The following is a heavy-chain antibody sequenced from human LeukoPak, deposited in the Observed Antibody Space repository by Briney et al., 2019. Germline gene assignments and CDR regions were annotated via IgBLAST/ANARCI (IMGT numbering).Heavy chain of an antibody. CDR2: ITTYNGDT. Sequence: ASVKVSCKASGDTFTNHGFSGVRQAPGQGLEWMGWITTYNGDTNYAQKLQGRVTMTTDTSTSTAYMELRSLRSDETAVYYCARRMNSGSYYPSYYFDSWGQGTLVTVSS. J-gene: IGHJ4*02. CDR3: ARRMNSGSYYPSYYFDS. CDR1: GDTFTNHG. D-gene: IGHD3-10*01. V-gene: IGHV1-18*01.